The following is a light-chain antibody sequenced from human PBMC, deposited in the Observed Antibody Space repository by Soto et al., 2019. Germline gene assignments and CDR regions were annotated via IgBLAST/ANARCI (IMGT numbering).Light chain of an antibody. CDR2: GAS. Sequence: EIVLTQSPGTLSFSPGERATLSCRASQRVDDSHLAWYQMRPGKAPRLLIYGASTRATGIPDRFSGSGSGTDFSLTIRGLKPEDFAVYYCQQYRMSPNTFGQGHDWRL. CDR3: QQYRMSPNT. J-gene: IGKJ5*01. V-gene: IGKV3-20*01. CDR1: QRVDDSH.